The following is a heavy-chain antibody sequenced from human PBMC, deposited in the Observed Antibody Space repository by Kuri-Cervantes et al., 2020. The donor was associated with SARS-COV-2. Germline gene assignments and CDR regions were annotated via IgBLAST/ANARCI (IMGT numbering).Heavy chain of an antibody. V-gene: IGHV3-53*01. CDR3: ARGHVRRVYFSTPAPYYFDF. J-gene: IGHJ4*02. Sequence: GGSLRLSCAASGFTVSSNYMSWVRQAPGKGLEWVSVIHSGGSTSYADSVKGRFTISRDNSRNTLYLQMNSLRAEDTAVYYCARGHVRRVYFSTPAPYYFDFWGQGILVTVSS. CDR2: IHSGGST. CDR1: GFTVSSNY. D-gene: IGHD3-10*02.